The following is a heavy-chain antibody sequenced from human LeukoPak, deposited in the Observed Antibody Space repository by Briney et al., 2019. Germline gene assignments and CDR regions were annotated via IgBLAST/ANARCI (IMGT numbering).Heavy chain of an antibody. V-gene: IGHV3-53*01. J-gene: IGHJ4*02. CDR1: GFTVSSNY. CDR3: VTDLVNKGYFDY. Sequence: PGGSLRLSCAASGFTVSSNYMTWVRQAPGKGLEWVSVIYSGGSTYYADSVKGRFTISRDDSKNTLYLQMNSLRAEDTAVYYCVTDLVNKGYFDYWGQGALVTVSS. D-gene: IGHD2-21*01. CDR2: IYSGGST.